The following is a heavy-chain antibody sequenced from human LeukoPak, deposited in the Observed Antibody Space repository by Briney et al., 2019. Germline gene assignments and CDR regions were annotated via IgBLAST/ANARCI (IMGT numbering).Heavy chain of an antibody. Sequence: GGSLRLSCAASGFTVSSNYMSWVRHAPGKGLEWVSVIYSGGSAYYADPVKGRFTISRDNSKNTLYLQMNSLRAEDTAVYYCARDRSSSSWYYFDYWGQGALVTVSS. J-gene: IGHJ4*02. CDR1: GFTVSSNY. V-gene: IGHV3-53*01. CDR2: IYSGGSA. D-gene: IGHD6-13*01. CDR3: ARDRSSSSWYYFDY.